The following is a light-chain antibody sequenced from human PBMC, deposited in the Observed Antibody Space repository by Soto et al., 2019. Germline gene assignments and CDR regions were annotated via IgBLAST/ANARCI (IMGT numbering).Light chain of an antibody. CDR1: SSDVGGYDY. CDR2: EVN. CDR3: ASYSGSNIFYV. Sequence: QSALTQPAATSGSPGQSVTISYTGTSSDVGGYDYVSWYQEHPGKAPKVMIYEVNRRPSGVPDRFSGSKSGNTASLTVSGLQAEDEADYYCASYSGSNIFYVFGTGTKVTVL. J-gene: IGLJ1*01. V-gene: IGLV2-8*01.